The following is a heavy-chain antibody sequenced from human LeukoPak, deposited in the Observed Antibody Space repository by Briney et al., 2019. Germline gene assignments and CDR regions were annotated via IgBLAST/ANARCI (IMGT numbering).Heavy chain of an antibody. J-gene: IGHJ4*02. CDR1: GDFFSSDNW. V-gene: IGHV4-4*02. D-gene: IGHD3-3*02. CDR2: IYQSGSTYSAS. CDR3: VKNGHFCLEY. Sequence: SETLSLTCAVSGDFFSSDNWWSWVRQPPGKGLEWIGEIYQSGSTYSASTYNPSLQSRATISVDKSKNQFSLELNSVIAADTAIYYCVKNGHFCLEYWGQGTLVTVSS.